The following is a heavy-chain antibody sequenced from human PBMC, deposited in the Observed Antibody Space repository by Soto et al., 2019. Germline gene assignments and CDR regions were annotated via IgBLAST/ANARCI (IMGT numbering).Heavy chain of an antibody. CDR1: GFNFSSYA. CDR2: ISGSGGGT. V-gene: IGHV3-23*01. CDR3: ARVIRRYYDILTGYYAFDY. Sequence: GGSLRLSCAASGFNFSSYAMSWVRQAPGKGLEWVSAISGSGGGTYYADSVKGRFTISRNNSKNTLYMQMNSLRAEDTAVYYCARVIRRYYDILTGYYAFDYWGQGTLVTVCS. D-gene: IGHD3-9*01. J-gene: IGHJ4*02.